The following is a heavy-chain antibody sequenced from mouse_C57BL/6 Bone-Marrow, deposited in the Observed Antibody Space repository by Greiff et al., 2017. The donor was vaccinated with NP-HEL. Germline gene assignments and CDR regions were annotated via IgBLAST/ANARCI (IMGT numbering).Heavy chain of an antibody. V-gene: IGHV5-6*01. D-gene: IGHD4-1*01. CDR1: GFTFSSYG. CDR2: ISSGGSYT. CDR3: ARQDWEAY. J-gene: IGHJ3*01. Sequence: VQLQQSGGDLVKPGGSLKLSCAASGFTFSSYGMSWVRQTPDKRLEWVATISSGGSYTYYPDSVKGRFTISRDNAKNTLYLQMSSLKSEDTAMYYCARQDWEAYWGQGTLVTVSA.